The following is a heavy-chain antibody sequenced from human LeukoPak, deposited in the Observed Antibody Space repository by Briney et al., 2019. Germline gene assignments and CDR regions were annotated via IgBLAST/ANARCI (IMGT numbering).Heavy chain of an antibody. CDR1: GYTFTGYY. CDR2: INPNSGGT. V-gene: IGHV1-2*02. CDR3: ARSGVTTQPSPLRY. J-gene: IGHJ4*02. Sequence: ASVKVSCKGSGYTFTGYYMHWVRQAPGQGLEWMGWINPNSGGTNYAQKFQGRVTMTRDTSISTAYMELSRLRSDDTAVYYCARSGVTTQPSPLRYWGQGTLVTVSS. D-gene: IGHD6-25*01.